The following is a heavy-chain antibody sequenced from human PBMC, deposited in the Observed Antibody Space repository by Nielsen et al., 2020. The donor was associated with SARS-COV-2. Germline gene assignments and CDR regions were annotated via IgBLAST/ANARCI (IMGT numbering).Heavy chain of an antibody. D-gene: IGHD6-19*01. CDR2: IYTSGST. J-gene: IGHJ4*02. CDR1: GGSISSGSYY. V-gene: IGHV4-61*02. Sequence: LRLSCTVSGGSISSGSYYWSWIRQPAGKGLEWIGRIYTSGSTNYNPSLKSRVTISVDTSKNQFSLKLSSVTAADTAVYYCAREGWGSSGWYPYYFDYWGQGTLVTVSS. CDR3: AREGWGSSGWYPYYFDY.